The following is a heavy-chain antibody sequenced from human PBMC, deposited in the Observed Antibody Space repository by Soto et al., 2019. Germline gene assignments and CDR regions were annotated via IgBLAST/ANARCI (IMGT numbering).Heavy chain of an antibody. CDR1: GYIFTSYT. CDR3: ARTAGPTPFDP. V-gene: IGHV1-3*01. J-gene: IGHJ5*02. Sequence: QVQLVQSGAEVKKPGASVKVSCKASGYIFTSYTMHWVRQAPGQRLEWMGRITAGNGNTKYSQKFQGRLTITRDTSASTVYKELNNLRSEDTAVYYCARTAGPTPFDPWGQGTPVTVSS. CDR2: ITAGNGNT. D-gene: IGHD6-19*01.